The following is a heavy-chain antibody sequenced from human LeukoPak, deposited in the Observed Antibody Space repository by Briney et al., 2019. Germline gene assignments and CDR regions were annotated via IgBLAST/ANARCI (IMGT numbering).Heavy chain of an antibody. V-gene: IGHV4-59*01. CDR1: GGSINSDY. CDR2: IYYSGRT. CDR3: ARWREAAAGIYY. J-gene: IGHJ4*01. D-gene: IGHD6-13*01. Sequence: SETLSLTCSDSGGSINSDYGSWSRQPPGEGLEWLGYIYYSGRTNYNPSLKSRITISVDTSTNQFSLKLSSVTAPDTAVYYCARWREAAAGIYYWGHGTLVTASS.